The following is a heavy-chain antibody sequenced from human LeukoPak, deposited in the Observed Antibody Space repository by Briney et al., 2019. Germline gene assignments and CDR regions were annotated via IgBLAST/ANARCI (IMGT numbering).Heavy chain of an antibody. V-gene: IGHV4-39*01. CDR1: GGSISSSSYY. CDR2: IHYSGST. D-gene: IGHD2-2*02. Sequence: SETLSLTCTVSGGSISSSSYYWGWIRQPPGKGLEWIGSIHYSGSTYYNPSLKSRVTISVDTSKNQFSLKLSSVTAADTAVYYCARHCSSTSCYTWRGFDPWGQGTLVTVSS. CDR3: ARHCSSTSCYTWRGFDP. J-gene: IGHJ5*02.